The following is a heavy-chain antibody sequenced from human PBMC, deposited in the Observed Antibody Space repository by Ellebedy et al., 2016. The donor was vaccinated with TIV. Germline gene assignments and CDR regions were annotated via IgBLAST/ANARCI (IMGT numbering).Heavy chain of an antibody. CDR1: GGSFSHYF. V-gene: IGHV4-34*01. J-gene: IGHJ4*02. D-gene: IGHD5-12*01. CDR2: FTHYGTT. Sequence: SETLSLTXAVYGGSFSHYFWSWIRQPPGKGLEWIGEFTHYGTTNYSPSLKGRATISADTSKKQFSLHLTSVTAADTAMYYCATHGVDSGYDFGYWGQGTVVIVSS. CDR3: ATHGVDSGYDFGY.